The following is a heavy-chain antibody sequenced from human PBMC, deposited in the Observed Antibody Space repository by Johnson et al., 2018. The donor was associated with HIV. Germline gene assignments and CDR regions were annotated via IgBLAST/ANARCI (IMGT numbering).Heavy chain of an antibody. D-gene: IGHD1-26*01. CDR3: ARGLGESYPYPPDAFDI. V-gene: IGHV3-30-3*01. CDR1: GFTFSRYA. J-gene: IGHJ3*02. Sequence: QVQLVESGGGVVQPGRSLRLSCAASGFTFSRYAMHWVRQAPGKGLEYMAIISYDGSIKYYADSVKGRFTISRDHAENSLYLHMNSLRAEDTAVYYCARGLGESYPYPPDAFDIWGQGTMVTVSS. CDR2: ISYDGSIK.